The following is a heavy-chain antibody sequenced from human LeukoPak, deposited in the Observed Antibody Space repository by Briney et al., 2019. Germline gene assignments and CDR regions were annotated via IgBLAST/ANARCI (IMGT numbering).Heavy chain of an antibody. CDR1: GGSISSSSYY. J-gene: IGHJ4*02. Sequence: SETLSLTCTVSGGSISSSSYYWGWIRQPPGKGLEWIGSIYYSGSTYYNPSLKSRVTISVDTSKNQFSLKLSSVTAADTAVYYCARGMGKWELLSYFDYWGQGTLVTVSS. D-gene: IGHD1-26*01. V-gene: IGHV4-39*01. CDR2: IYYSGST. CDR3: ARGMGKWELLSYFDY.